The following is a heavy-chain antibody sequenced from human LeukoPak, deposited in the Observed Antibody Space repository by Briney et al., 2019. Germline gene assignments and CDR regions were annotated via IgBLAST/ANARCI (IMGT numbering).Heavy chain of an antibody. CDR2: ISSSSSYI. Sequence: PGGSLRLSCAASGVTFSSYSMNWVRQAPGKGLEWVSSISSSSSYIYYADSVKGRFTISRDNAKNSLYLQMNSLRAEDTAVYYCARGPVIVVVPAAITGYYYMDVWGKGTTVTVSS. CDR3: ARGPVIVVVPAAITGYYYMDV. V-gene: IGHV3-21*01. J-gene: IGHJ6*03. CDR1: GVTFSSYS. D-gene: IGHD2-2*01.